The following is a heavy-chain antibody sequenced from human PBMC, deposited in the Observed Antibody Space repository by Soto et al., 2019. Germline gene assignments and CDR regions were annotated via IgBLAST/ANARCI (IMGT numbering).Heavy chain of an antibody. D-gene: IGHD3-10*01. Sequence: QVQVVESGGGVVEPGRSLRLSCAASGFSFSRYAIHWVRQAPGKGLEWVAVISKDGSHKYYLESVKGRFTISRDNSKNTLYLQMNSLREEDTAVYYCVKDPTAGGTGTYYSYWGQGTLVTVSS. J-gene: IGHJ4*02. CDR2: ISKDGSHK. CDR1: GFSFSRYA. V-gene: IGHV3-30*04. CDR3: VKDPTAGGTGTYYSY.